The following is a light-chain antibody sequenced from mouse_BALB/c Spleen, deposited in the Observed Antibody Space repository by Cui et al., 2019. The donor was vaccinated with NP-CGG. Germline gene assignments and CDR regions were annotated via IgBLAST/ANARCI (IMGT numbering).Light chain of an antibody. CDR1: IGAVTTSNY. V-gene: IGLV1*01. Sequence: QAVVTQESALTTSPGETVTLTCRSSIGAVTTSNYANWVQEKPDHLFTGLIGGTKNRTPGVPARFSGSLFGDKAALTITGAQTEDEAIYFCALWYSNHWVFGGGTKLTVL. J-gene: IGLJ1*01. CDR3: ALWYSNHWV. CDR2: GTK.